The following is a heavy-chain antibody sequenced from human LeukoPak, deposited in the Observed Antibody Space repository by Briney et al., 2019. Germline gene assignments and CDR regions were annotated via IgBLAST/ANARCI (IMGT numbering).Heavy chain of an antibody. CDR1: GFTSDDYA. CDR2: ISGDGGST. D-gene: IGHD6-19*01. J-gene: IGHJ1*01. V-gene: IGHV3-43*02. CDR3: AKDLDSSGYFFQH. Sequence: GGSLGLSCAASGFTSDDYAMHWVRQAPGKGLEWVSLISGDGGSTYYADSGKGRFTISRDNSKNSLYLQMNSLRTEDNALYYCAKDLDSSGYFFQHWGQGTLVTVSS.